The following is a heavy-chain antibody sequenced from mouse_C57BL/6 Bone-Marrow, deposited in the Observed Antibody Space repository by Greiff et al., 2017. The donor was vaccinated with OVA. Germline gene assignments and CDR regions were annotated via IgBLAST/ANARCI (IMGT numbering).Heavy chain of an antibody. CDR3: TACITTVVAPFAD. Sequence: VQLQQSGAELVRPGASVKLSCTASGFNITDDYMHWVKQRPEQGLEWIGWIDPENGGTEYASTFQGKAPITADTSSNTDYLQLSSLTSEDTAVYYGTACITTVVAPFADWGQGTLVTVSA. CDR1: GFNITDDY. CDR2: IDPENGGT. V-gene: IGHV14-4*01. J-gene: IGHJ3*01. D-gene: IGHD1-1*01.